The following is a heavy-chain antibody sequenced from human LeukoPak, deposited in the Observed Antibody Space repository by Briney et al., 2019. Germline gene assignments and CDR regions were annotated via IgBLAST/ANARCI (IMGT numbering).Heavy chain of an antibody. V-gene: IGHV1-18*01. CDR1: GYTFTSYG. CDR3: ARDNMFVVAGTRAYFDY. J-gene: IGHJ4*02. Sequence: ASVKVSCKASGYTFTSYGISWVRQAPGQGLEWMGWISPYNGNTNYAQILQGRVTMTTDTSTSTAYMALRSLRSDDTAVYYCARDNMFVVAGTRAYFDYWGQGTLVTVSS. CDR2: ISPYNGNT. D-gene: IGHD6-19*01.